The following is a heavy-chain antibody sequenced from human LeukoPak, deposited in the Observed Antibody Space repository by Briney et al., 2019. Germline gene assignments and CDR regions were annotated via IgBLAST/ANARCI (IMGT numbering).Heavy chain of an antibody. CDR1: GFTFNNYA. D-gene: IGHD3-16*01. CDR2: INGDGGSK. J-gene: IGHJ3*02. V-gene: IGHV3-64*05. CDR3: VKTMVTFGGLIRTDAFDI. Sequence: PGGSLRLSCSAYGFTFNNYALHWDRQAPGKGLEYVSAINGDGGSKFYADFVGGSFTISGDNSKNTLYVQMSSLRREDTAVYFCVKTMVTFGGLIRTDAFDIWVQGTMVTVCS.